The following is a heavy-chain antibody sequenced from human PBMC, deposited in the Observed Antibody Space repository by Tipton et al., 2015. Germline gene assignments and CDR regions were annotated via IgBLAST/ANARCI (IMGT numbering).Heavy chain of an antibody. CDR2: IYYSGST. V-gene: IGHV4-39*01. Sequence: TLSLTCTVSGGSISSSFYYWGWIRQPPGKGLEWIGSIYYSGSTYYNPSLKSRVTMSVATSKNQFSLKLISVTAADTAVYYCARLQSPTWYYYVTDVWGQGTTVTVSS. CDR3: ARLQSPTWYYYVTDV. CDR1: GGSISSSFYY. J-gene: IGHJ6*02. D-gene: IGHD2/OR15-2a*01.